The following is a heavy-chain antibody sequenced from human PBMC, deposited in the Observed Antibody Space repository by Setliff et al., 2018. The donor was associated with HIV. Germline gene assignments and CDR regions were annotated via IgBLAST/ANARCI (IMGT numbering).Heavy chain of an antibody. V-gene: IGHV3-7*01. Sequence: PGGSLRLSCAASGFTFSSYWMSWVRQAPGKGLEWVANIKQDGSEKYYVDSVKGRFTISRDNAKNSLYLQMNSLRAEDTAVYYCVREWSSTSRHAFDIWGQGTMVTVSS. J-gene: IGHJ3*02. CDR2: IKQDGSEK. CDR1: GFTFSSYW. CDR3: VREWSSTSRHAFDI. D-gene: IGHD2-2*01.